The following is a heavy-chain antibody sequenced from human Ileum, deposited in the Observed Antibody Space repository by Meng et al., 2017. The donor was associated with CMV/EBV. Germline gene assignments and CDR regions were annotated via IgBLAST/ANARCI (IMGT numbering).Heavy chain of an antibody. J-gene: IGHJ5*02. Sequence: SGYTFTGYSMHWVRQAPGQGLEWMGWINPNSGGTNYAQKFQGRVTMTRDTSISTAYMELSRLRSDDTAVYYCARDDLVPAAIFSDPWGQGTLVTVSS. CDR1: GYTFTGYS. CDR3: ARDDLVPAAIFSDP. D-gene: IGHD2-2*02. V-gene: IGHV1-2*02. CDR2: INPNSGGT.